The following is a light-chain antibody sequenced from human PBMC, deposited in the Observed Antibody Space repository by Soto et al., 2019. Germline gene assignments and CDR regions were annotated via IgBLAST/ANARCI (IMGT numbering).Light chain of an antibody. CDR1: QSVSSRF. V-gene: IGKV3D-20*02. Sequence: EIVLTQSPGTLSLSPGERATLSCRASQSVSSRFLAWYQQKPGQAPRLLMYGASSRATGIPDRFSGTGSGTDFTLTISRLEPEDFAVYYCQQLTDWPPQWTFGQGTKVDIK. CDR3: QQLTDWPPQWT. CDR2: GAS. J-gene: IGKJ1*01.